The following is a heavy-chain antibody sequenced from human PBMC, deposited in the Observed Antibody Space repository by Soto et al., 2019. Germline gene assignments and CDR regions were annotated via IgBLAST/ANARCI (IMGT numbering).Heavy chain of an antibody. V-gene: IGHV4-30-4*01. CDR3: ARDFQPIYYDSSGYNWFDP. CDR2: IYYSGST. CDR1: SGSISSGDYY. D-gene: IGHD3-22*01. J-gene: IGHJ5*02. Sequence: SETLSLTCAVSSGSISSGDYYWSWIRQPPGKGLEWIGYIYYSGSTYYNPSLKSRVTISVDTSKNQFYLKLSSVTAADTAVYYCARDFQPIYYDSSGYNWFDPWGQGTLVTVSS.